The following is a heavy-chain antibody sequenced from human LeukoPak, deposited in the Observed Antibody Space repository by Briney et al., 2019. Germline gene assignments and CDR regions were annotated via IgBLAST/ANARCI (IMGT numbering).Heavy chain of an antibody. Sequence: SETLSLTCTVSGASVNSGNHYWAWIRQPPGKGLEWIGSIYYSGSTYYNSSLKSRVTISLDTSKNQFSLKLTSVTAADTAVYYCASPYFDFWGQGTLVTVSS. CDR1: GASVNSGNHY. V-gene: IGHV4-39*07. CDR2: IYYSGST. J-gene: IGHJ4*02. CDR3: ASPYFDF.